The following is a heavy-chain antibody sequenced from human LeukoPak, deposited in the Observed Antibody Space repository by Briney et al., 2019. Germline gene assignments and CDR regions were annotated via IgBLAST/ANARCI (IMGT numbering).Heavy chain of an antibody. D-gene: IGHD2-15*01. Sequence: PGGSLRLSCADSGFTFSSYSMNWVRQPPGKGLEWVSSSSSSGSYIYYADSVKGRFSISRDSAKNSLYLQMNSLRADDTAVYYCARGPQFCSGGSCYGYYFDYWGQGTLVTVSS. CDR2: SSSSGSYI. CDR3: ARGPQFCSGGSCYGYYFDY. J-gene: IGHJ4*02. V-gene: IGHV3-21*01. CDR1: GFTFSSYS.